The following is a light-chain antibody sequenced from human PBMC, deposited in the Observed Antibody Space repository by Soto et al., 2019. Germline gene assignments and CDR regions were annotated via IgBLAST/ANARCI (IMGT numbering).Light chain of an antibody. CDR2: AAS. Sequence: EIVMTQSPATLSVSPGERATLSCRASQSVSGNLAWYQQKPGQAPRLLIYAASTRATGIPARFSGSGSGTEFTHTISSLQSEDFAVYYCQQYNNWPPITFGPGTKEDIK. CDR3: QQYNNWPPIT. CDR1: QSVSGN. J-gene: IGKJ3*01. V-gene: IGKV3-15*01.